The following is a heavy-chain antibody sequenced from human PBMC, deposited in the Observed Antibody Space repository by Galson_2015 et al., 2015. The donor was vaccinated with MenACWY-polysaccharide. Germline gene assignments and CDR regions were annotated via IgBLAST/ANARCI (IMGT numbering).Heavy chain of an antibody. J-gene: IGHJ4*02. Sequence: SLRLSCAASGFIFSTYSMSWVRQAPGKGLEWVSHISGDGTTTYYADSVRGRFSISRDNSKNTLYLQMNSLRAEDTAVYYCVKGAYSGRGFCDYWGQGTLVTVSS. CDR2: ISGDGTTT. V-gene: IGHV3-23*01. D-gene: IGHD1-26*01. CDR1: GFIFSTYS. CDR3: VKGAYSGRGFCDY.